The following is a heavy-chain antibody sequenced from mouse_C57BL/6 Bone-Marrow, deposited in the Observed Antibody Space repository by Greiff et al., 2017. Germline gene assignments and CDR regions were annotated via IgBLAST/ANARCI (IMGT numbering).Heavy chain of an antibody. CDR1: GFNIKDYY. CDR3: ASPITTVPFWYFDV. J-gene: IGHJ1*03. Sequence: VQLQQSGAELVKPGASVKLSCTASGFNIKDYYMHWVKQRTEQGLEWIGRIDPEDGETKYAPKFQGKATITADTSSNTAYLQHSSLTSEDTAVYYCASPITTVPFWYFDVWGTGTTVTVSS. CDR2: IDPEDGET. V-gene: IGHV14-2*01. D-gene: IGHD1-1*01.